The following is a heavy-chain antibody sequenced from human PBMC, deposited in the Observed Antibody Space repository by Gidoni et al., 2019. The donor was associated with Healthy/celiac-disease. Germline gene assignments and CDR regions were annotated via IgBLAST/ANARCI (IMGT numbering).Heavy chain of an antibody. CDR2: IYSGGST. J-gene: IGHJ4*02. CDR3: ARVSRIVGARGSDY. D-gene: IGHD1-26*01. CDR1: GFTFSSNY. V-gene: IGHV3-53*01. Sequence: SGFTFSSNYMSWVRQAPGKGLEWVSVIYSGGSTYYADSVKGRFTISRDNSKNTLYLQMNSLRAEDTAVYYCARVSRIVGARGSDYWGQGTLVTVSS.